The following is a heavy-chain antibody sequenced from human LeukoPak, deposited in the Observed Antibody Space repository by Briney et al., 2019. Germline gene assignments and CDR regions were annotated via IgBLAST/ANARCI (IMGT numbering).Heavy chain of an antibody. CDR1: GYTFTSYG. Sequence: GASVKVSCKASGYTFTSYGISWVRQAPGQGLEWMGWISAHNGNTNYAQKLQGRVTMTTDTSTSTAYMELRSLRSDDTAVYYCARDGYDFWSGYSLRRPAYWVQGTLVTVSS. D-gene: IGHD3-3*01. J-gene: IGHJ4*02. CDR3: ARDGYDFWSGYSLRRPAY. V-gene: IGHV1-18*01. CDR2: ISAHNGNT.